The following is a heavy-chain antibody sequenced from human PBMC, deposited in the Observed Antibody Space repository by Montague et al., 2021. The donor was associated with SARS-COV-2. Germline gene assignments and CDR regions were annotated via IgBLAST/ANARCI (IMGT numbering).Heavy chain of an antibody. D-gene: IGHD6-19*01. CDR1: GGSFSSNCCN. CDR3: ARQEDSSDCFKPDAFDF. CDR2: ISCSANT. J-gene: IGHJ3*01. V-gene: IGHV4-39*01. Sequence: SETLSLTCTVSGGSFSSNCCNWIWLRQGQGKGLEWDMSISCSANTYYNPSLKIPVSIDIDTSKNQFSLKLSSVTAADTAVYYCARQEDSSDCFKPDAFDFWGQGTMVTVSS.